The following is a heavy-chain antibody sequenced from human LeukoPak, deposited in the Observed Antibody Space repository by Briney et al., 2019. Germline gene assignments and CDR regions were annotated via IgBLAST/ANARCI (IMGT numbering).Heavy chain of an antibody. CDR1: GYSFTDYY. CDR3: ARADRLHGGPYLIGP. CDR2: INPNSGGT. J-gene: IGHJ5*02. V-gene: IGHV1-2*02. Sequence: GASVKVSCKTSGYSFTDYYMHWVRQAPGQGLEWMEWINPNSGGTSSAQKFQGRVTMTRDTSITTVYMEVNWLTSDDTAMYYCARADRLHGGPYLIGPWGQGTLVTVSS. D-gene: IGHD3-16*01.